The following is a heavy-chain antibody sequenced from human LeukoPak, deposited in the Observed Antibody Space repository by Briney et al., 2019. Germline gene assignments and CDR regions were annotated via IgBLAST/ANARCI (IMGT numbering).Heavy chain of an antibody. J-gene: IGHJ4*02. CDR1: GFTFSSYA. D-gene: IGHD5-18*01. CDR3: AKTSGYSYGYFDY. Sequence: PGGSLRLSCAASGFTFSSYAMSWVRQAPGKGLEWVSAISGSGGSTYCADSVKGRFTISRDNSKNTLYLQMNSLRAEDTAVYYCAKTSGYSYGYFDYWGQGTLVTVSS. CDR2: ISGSGGST. V-gene: IGHV3-23*01.